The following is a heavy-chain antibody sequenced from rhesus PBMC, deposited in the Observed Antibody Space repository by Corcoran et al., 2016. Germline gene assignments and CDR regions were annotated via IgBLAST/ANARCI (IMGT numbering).Heavy chain of an antibody. CDR3: TRDHTLASTMGRCRFDV. D-gene: IGHD2-33*01. V-gene: IGHV4-127*01. CDR2: IDYSGNT. Sequence: QVQLQESGPGGVKPSETLSLTCAVSGYSIRRGYGWNWLRQPPRQGLDWVGYIDYSGNTNYNPSLKSRVTISKDTSKNQFSLKLSSVTAADTAVYYCTRDHTLASTMGRCRFDVWGPGVLVTVSS. CDR1: GYSIRRGYG. J-gene: IGHJ5-1*01.